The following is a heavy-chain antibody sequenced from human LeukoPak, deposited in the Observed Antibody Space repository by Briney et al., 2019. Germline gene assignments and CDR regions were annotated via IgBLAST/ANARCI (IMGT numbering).Heavy chain of an antibody. CDR1: GGSISGYY. CDR3: ARQLGAYILTGYGSDLGPFDY. Sequence: SETLSLTCAVSGGSISGYYWSWIRQPPGKGLEWIGYIYYSGSTNYNPPLKSRVTISVDTSKHQFSLMLRSVTAADTAVYYCARQLGAYILTGYGSDLGPFDYWGPGTLVTVSS. CDR2: IYYSGST. D-gene: IGHD3-9*01. J-gene: IGHJ4*02. V-gene: IGHV4-59*08.